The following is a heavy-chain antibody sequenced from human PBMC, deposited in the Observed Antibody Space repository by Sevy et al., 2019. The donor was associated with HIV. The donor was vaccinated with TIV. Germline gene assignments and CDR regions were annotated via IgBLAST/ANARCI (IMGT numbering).Heavy chain of an antibody. D-gene: IGHD5-12*01. J-gene: IGHJ6*02. CDR1: GFTFSNYN. CDR3: AREGGYSDQGMDV. Sequence: GGSLRLSCAASGFTFSNYNTNWVRQAPGKGLEWASYISSSSNTIYYADSVKGRFTISRDNDKNSLYLEMNSLRAEDTAVYYCAREGGYSDQGMDVWGLGTTVTVSS. V-gene: IGHV3-48*01. CDR2: ISSSSNTI.